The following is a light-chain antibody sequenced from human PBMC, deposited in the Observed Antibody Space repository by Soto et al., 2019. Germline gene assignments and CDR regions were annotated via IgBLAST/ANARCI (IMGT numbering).Light chain of an antibody. Sequence: DIQMTQSPSNLSASVGDRVTSTCRASQSISTWLAWYQQKPGKAPKLLIYKASTLQSGVPSRFSGSGSGTEFTLTISSLQPDDSATYYCQQYNSYPYTFGQGTKLEIK. CDR1: QSISTW. J-gene: IGKJ2*01. CDR2: KAS. V-gene: IGKV1-5*03. CDR3: QQYNSYPYT.